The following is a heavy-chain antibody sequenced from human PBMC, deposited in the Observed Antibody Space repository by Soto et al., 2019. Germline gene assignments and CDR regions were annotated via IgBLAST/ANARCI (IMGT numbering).Heavy chain of an antibody. D-gene: IGHD3-22*01. J-gene: IGHJ3*02. CDR3: ASFRDSVYYYDSSGTSHAFDI. Sequence: PSETLSLTCTVSGGSISSGDYYWSWIRQPPGKGLEWIGYIYYSGSTYYNPSLKSRVTISVDTSKNQFSLKLSSVTAADTAVYYCASFRDSVYYYDSSGTSHAFDIWGQGTMVTVSS. CDR2: IYYSGST. V-gene: IGHV4-30-4*01. CDR1: GGSISSGDYY.